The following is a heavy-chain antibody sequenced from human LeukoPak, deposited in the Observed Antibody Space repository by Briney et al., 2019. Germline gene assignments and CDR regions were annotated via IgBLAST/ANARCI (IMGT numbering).Heavy chain of an antibody. CDR3: ARGTYSGSFDDAFDI. V-gene: IGHV1-18*01. Sequence: GASVKVSCKASGYTFTSYGISWVRQAPGQGLKWMGWISAYNGNTNYAQKLQGRVTMKTDTSTSTAYMELRSLRSDDTAVYYCARGTYSGSFDDAFDIWGQGTMVTVSS. CDR2: ISAYNGNT. D-gene: IGHD1-26*01. J-gene: IGHJ3*02. CDR1: GYTFTSYG.